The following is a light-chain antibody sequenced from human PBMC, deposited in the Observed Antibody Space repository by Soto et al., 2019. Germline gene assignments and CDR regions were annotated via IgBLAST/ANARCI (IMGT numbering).Light chain of an antibody. CDR2: EVS. V-gene: IGLV2-14*01. CDR3: SSYTISNTQV. Sequence: QSALTQPASVSGSPGQSITISCTGTISDVGGYNYVSWYQQHPGKAPKLMIYEVSNRPSGVSNRFSASKSGNTASLTISGLQAEDEADYYCSSYTISNTQVFGGGTKVTVL. J-gene: IGLJ3*02. CDR1: ISDVGGYNY.